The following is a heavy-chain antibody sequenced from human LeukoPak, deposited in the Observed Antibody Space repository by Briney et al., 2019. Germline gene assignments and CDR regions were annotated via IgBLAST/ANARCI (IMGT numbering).Heavy chain of an antibody. CDR3: ARKQLVRSRWFDP. J-gene: IGHJ5*02. CDR1: GCSISSYY. V-gene: IGHV4-59*01. CDR2: IYYSGST. Sequence: SETLSLTCTVSGCSISSYYWSWIRQPPGKGLEWIGYIYYSGSTNYNPSLKSRVTISVDTSKNQFSLKLSSVTAADTAVYYCARKQLVRSRWFDPWGQGTLVTVSS. D-gene: IGHD6-13*01.